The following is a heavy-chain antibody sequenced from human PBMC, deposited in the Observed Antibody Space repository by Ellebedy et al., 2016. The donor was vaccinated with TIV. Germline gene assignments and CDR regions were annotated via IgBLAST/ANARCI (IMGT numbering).Heavy chain of an antibody. D-gene: IGHD5-18*01. CDR3: ANNVDTVTLSY. J-gene: IGHJ4*02. Sequence: GESLKISCAASGFTFSSYAMSWVRQAPGKGLEWVSAISGSGGSVGRTYYADSVKGRFTISRDNSKNTLYLQMNSLRAEDTAVYYCANNVDTVTLSYWGQGTLVTVSS. V-gene: IGHV3-23*01. CDR1: GFTFSSYA. CDR2: ISGSGGSVGRT.